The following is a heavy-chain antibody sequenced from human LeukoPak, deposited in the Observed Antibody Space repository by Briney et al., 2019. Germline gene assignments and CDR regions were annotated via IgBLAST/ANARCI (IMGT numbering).Heavy chain of an antibody. J-gene: IGHJ6*03. CDR3: AKDGDFWSGYQYYYMDV. V-gene: IGHV3-30*18. CDR2: ISYDGSNK. CDR1: GFTFSSYG. Sequence: GGSLRLSCAASGFTFSSYGTHWVRQAPGKGLEWVAVISYDGSNKYYADSVKGRFTISRDNSKNTLYLQMNSLRAEDTAVYYCAKDGDFWSGYQYYYMDVWGKGTTVTVSS. D-gene: IGHD3-3*01.